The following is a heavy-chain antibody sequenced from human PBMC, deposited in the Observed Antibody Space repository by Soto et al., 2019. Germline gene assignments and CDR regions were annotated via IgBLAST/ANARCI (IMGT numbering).Heavy chain of an antibody. CDR2: VNPTGGSP. CDR1: GYDFTRYF. V-gene: IGHV1-46*03. CDR3: SRDLSPY. J-gene: IGHJ4*02. Sequence: QVQLVQSGAEVKKPGASVKLSCKTSGYDFTRYFIHWVRQAPGQGLEWMVKVNPTGGSPTFGQKVQGRVTVTTDTSTSTVYMELSSLRSDDTAVYYCSRDLSPYWGQGTLVTVSS. D-gene: IGHD3-16*02.